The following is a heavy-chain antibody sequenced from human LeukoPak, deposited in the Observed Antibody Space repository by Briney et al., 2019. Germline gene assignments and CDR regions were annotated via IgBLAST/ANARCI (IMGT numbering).Heavy chain of an antibody. CDR1: GGSFSGYY. D-gene: IGHD1-14*01. J-gene: IGHJ6*03. CDR3: ARRPSEVRNHLGYYYYYYMDV. V-gene: IGHV4-34*01. Sequence: SETLSLTCAVYGGSFSGYYWSWIRQPPGKGLEWIGEINHSGSTIYNPSLKSRVTISVDTSKNQFSLKLSSVTAADTAVYYCARRPSEVRNHLGYYYYYYMDVWGKGTTVTISS. CDR2: INHSGST.